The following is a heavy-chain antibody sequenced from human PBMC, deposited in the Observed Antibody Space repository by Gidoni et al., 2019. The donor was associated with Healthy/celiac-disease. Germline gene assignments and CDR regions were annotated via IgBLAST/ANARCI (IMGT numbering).Heavy chain of an antibody. CDR1: GFTFSRYA. Sequence: QVQLVESGGGVVQPGRSRRLACAAAGFTFSRYAMHWVRQAPGEGLEWVAVISYDGSNKYQADSVKGRFTISSDNSKNTLYLQMNSLRAESTAVYYCASDYGDYESVTLDYCGQGTLVTVSS. D-gene: IGHD4-17*01. J-gene: IGHJ4*02. V-gene: IGHV3-30-3*01. CDR2: ISYDGSNK. CDR3: ASDYGDYESVTLDY.